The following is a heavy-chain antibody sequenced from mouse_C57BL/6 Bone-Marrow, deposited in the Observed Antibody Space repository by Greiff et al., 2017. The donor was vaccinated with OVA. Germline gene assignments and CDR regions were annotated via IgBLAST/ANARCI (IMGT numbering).Heavy chain of an antibody. CDR2: IRSKSSNYAT. CDR3: VREEDYYGSSLYYFDY. D-gene: IGHD1-1*01. CDR1: GFTFNTYA. J-gene: IGHJ2*01. Sequence: EVQVVESGGGLVQPKGSLKLSCAASGFTFNTYAMHWVRQAPGKGLEWVARIRSKSSNYATYYADSVKDRFTISRDDSQSMLYLQMNNLKTEDTAMYYCVREEDYYGSSLYYFDYWGQGTTLTVSS. V-gene: IGHV10-3*01.